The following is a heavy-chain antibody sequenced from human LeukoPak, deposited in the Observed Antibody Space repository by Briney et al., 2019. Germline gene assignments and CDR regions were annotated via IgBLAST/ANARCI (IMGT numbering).Heavy chain of an antibody. Sequence: PGGSLRLSCAASRFTFSSYNINWVRQAPGKGLEWVSSISSSGSYTYYADSVKGRFTISRDNAKNSLYLQMNSLRAEDTAVYYCARDRTRYCSGGSCYSSYGMDVWGQGTTVTVSS. CDR1: RFTFSSYN. J-gene: IGHJ6*02. V-gene: IGHV3-21*01. D-gene: IGHD2-15*01. CDR3: ARDRTRYCSGGSCYSSYGMDV. CDR2: ISSSGSYT.